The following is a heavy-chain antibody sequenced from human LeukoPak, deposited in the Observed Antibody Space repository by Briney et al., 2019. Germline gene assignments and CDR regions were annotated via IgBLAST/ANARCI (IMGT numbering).Heavy chain of an antibody. CDR2: INGDGSST. CDR1: GFAFNTYW. D-gene: IGHD5-18*01. J-gene: IGHJ5*02. V-gene: IGHV3-74*01. Sequence: GGSLRLSCAASGFAFNTYWMHWVRQAPGTGLVWVSRINGDGSSTSYADFVKGRSTISRDNAKNTLYLQMNSLRAEETAIYYCARDKGYSIDQWGQGTLVTVSS. CDR3: ARDKGYSIDQ.